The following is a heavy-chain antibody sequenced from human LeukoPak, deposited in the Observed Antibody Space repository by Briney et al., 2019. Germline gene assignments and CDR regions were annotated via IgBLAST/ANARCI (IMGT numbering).Heavy chain of an antibody. CDR1: GGSIRSTNW. CDR2: IYHTGST. Sequence: SETLSLTCAVSGGSIRSTNWWSWVRQPPGKGLEWIGEIYHTGSTNYNPSLKSRVTISVDKSKNQFSLRLSSVTAADTAVYYCARAATGPLPNYYYYYGMDVWGQGTTVTVSS. D-gene: IGHD1-1*01. V-gene: IGHV4-4*02. J-gene: IGHJ6*02. CDR3: ARAATGPLPNYYYYYGMDV.